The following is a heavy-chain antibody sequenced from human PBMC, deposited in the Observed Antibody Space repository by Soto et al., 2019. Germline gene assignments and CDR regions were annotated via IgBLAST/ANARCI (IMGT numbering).Heavy chain of an antibody. CDR2: ISAYNGNT. D-gene: IGHD2-2*01. Sequence: GASVKVSCKASGYTFTSYGISWVRQAPGQGLEWMGWISAYNGNTNYAQKLQGRVTMTTDTSTSTAYMELRSLRSDDTAVYYCARGVIVVVPAANYWFDPWGQRTLVTVPQ. V-gene: IGHV1-18*01. CDR3: ARGVIVVVPAANYWFDP. J-gene: IGHJ5*02. CDR1: GYTFTSYG.